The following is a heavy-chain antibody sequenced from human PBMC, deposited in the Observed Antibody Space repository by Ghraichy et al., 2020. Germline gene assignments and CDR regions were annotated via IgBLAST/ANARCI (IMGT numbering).Heavy chain of an antibody. Sequence: SVKVSCKASGGTFSSYATSWVRQAPGQGLEWMGGIIPIFGTANYAQKFQGRVTITADESTSTAYMELSSLRSEDTAVYYCARGGTQRTVTTPGVYWGQGTLVTVSS. D-gene: IGHD4-17*01. J-gene: IGHJ4*02. V-gene: IGHV1-69*13. CDR3: ARGGTQRTVTTPGVY. CDR2: IIPIFGTA. CDR1: GGTFSSYA.